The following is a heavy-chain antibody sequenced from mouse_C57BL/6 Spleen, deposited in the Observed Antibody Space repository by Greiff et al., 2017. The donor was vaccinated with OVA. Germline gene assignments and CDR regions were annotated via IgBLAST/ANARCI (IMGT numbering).Heavy chain of an antibody. V-gene: IGHV5-4*01. Sequence: EVMLVESGGGLVKPGGSLKLSCAASGFTFSSYAMSWVRQTPEKRLEWVATISDGGSYTYYPDNVKGRFTISRDNAKNNLYLQMSHLKSEDTAMYYGARDSTTVVAHYFDYWGQGTTRTVSS. CDR1: GFTFSSYA. CDR2: ISDGGSYT. J-gene: IGHJ2*01. CDR3: ARDSTTVVAHYFDY. D-gene: IGHD1-1*01.